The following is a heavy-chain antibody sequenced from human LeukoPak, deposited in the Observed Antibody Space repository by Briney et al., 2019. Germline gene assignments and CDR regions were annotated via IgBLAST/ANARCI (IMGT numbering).Heavy chain of an antibody. J-gene: IGHJ3*02. CDR2: INAGNGNT. D-gene: IGHD1-26*01. V-gene: IGHV1-3*01. CDR3: ARWEGGSYLADDAFDI. Sequence: ASVKVSCKASRYTFTSYAMHWVRQAPGQRLEWMGWINAGNGNTKYSQKFQGRVTITRDTSASTAYMELSSLRSEDTAVYYCARWEGGSYLADDAFDIWGQGTMVTVSS. CDR1: RYTFTSYA.